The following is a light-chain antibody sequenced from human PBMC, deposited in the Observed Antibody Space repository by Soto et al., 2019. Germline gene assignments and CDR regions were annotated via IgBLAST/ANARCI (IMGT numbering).Light chain of an antibody. V-gene: IGKV3-20*01. CDR3: QQYGRSPYT. CDR2: GAS. CDR1: QSISRTF. Sequence: EVLLTQSPGSLSLSPGERATLSCRASQSISRTFVAWYQQKPGQAPRLLIYGASNRATGIPDRFSGSGSGTDFTLTISGLEPEDFAVYYCQQYGRSPYTFGQGTRLAIK. J-gene: IGKJ2*01.